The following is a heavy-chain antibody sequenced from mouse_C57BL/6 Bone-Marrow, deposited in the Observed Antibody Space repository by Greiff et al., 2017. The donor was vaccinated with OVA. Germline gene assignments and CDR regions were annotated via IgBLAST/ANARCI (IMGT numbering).Heavy chain of an antibody. D-gene: IGHD2-5*01. CDR2: INPSTGGT. V-gene: IGHV1-42*01. CDR1: GYSFTGYY. Sequence: VQLQQSGPELVKPGASVKISCKASGYSFTGYYMNWVKQSPEKSLEWIGEINPSTGGTTYNQKFKAKATLTVDKSSSTGYMQLKSLTSEDSAVYYCAREGAYYSIYYAMDYWGQGTSVTVSS. CDR3: AREGAYYSIYYAMDY. J-gene: IGHJ4*01.